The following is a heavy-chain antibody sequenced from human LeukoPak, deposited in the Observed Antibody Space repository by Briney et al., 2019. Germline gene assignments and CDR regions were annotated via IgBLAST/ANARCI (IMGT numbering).Heavy chain of an antibody. J-gene: IGHJ5*02. CDR2: IYPGDSDT. V-gene: IGHV5-51*01. CDR1: RYSFTSYW. D-gene: IGHD3-10*01. Sequence: GESLKISCKGSRYSFTSYWIGWVRQMPRKGLEWMGIIYPGDSDTRYSPSFQGQVTISADKSISTAYLQWSSLKASDTAMYYCARLATMVRGVQNWFDPWGQGTLVTVSS. CDR3: ARLATMVRGVQNWFDP.